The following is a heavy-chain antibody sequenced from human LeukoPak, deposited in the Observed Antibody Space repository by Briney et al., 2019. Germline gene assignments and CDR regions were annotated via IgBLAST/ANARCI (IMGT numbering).Heavy chain of an antibody. D-gene: IGHD3-22*01. Sequence: PGGSLRLSCAASGFTFSSYAMSWVRQAPGKGLEWVSAISGSGGSTYYADSVKGRFTISRDDSKNTLYLQMNSLRAEDTAVYYCASTDYYDSSGYYLPGSFDIWGQGTMVTVSS. V-gene: IGHV3-23*01. CDR2: ISGSGGST. CDR3: ASTDYYDSSGYYLPGSFDI. CDR1: GFTFSSYA. J-gene: IGHJ3*02.